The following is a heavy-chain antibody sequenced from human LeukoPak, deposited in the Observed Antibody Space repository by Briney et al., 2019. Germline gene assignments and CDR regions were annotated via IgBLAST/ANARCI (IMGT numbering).Heavy chain of an antibody. CDR3: ARGGSGSYSHPCDY. D-gene: IGHD3-10*01. V-gene: IGHV1-3*01. CDR2: INAGNGNT. J-gene: IGHJ4*02. CDR1: GYTFTSYA. Sequence: ASVKVSCKASGYTFTSYAMHWVRQAPGQRLEWMGWINAGNGNTKYSQKFQGRVTITRDTSASTAYMELSSLRSEDTAVYYCARGGSGSYSHPCDYWGQGTLVTVSS.